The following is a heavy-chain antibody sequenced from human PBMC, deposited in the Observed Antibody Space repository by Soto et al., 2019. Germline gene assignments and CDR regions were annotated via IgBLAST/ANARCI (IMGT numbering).Heavy chain of an antibody. V-gene: IGHV1-18*01. CDR2: VSPYNHNT. CDR3: AREESAYCTRTSCPLHTFDP. Sequence: QVQLVQSGVEVKKPGASVKVSGKASGYTFRNYGISWVRQAPGQGLEGMGWVSPYNHNTNYAQKLQGRVTMTTETSTNTAYMELRSPRSDDTAAYYCAREESAYCTRTSCPLHTFDPWGQGTLVTVSS. D-gene: IGHD2-2*01. CDR1: GYTFRNYG. J-gene: IGHJ5*02.